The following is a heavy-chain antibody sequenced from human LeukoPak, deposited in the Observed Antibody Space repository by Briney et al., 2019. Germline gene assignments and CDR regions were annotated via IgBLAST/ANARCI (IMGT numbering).Heavy chain of an antibody. CDR3: ARDLGASDY. J-gene: IGHJ4*02. Sequence: GGSLRLSCAASGFTFHDYAMSWVRQAPGKGLEWVANIKQDGSEKYYVDSVKGRFTISRDNAKNSLYLQMNSLRAEDTAVYYCARDLGASDYWGQGTLVTVSS. CDR2: IKQDGSEK. D-gene: IGHD1-26*01. CDR1: GFTFHDYA. V-gene: IGHV3-7*01.